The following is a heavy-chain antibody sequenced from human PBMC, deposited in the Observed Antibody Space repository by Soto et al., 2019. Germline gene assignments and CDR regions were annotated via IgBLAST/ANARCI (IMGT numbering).Heavy chain of an antibody. CDR1: GDTFSSYA. CDR3: ARDGSGYRSRASPMDV. V-gene: IGHV1-69*06. J-gene: IGHJ6*02. D-gene: IGHD3-22*01. Sequence: QVQLVQSGAEVKKPGSSVKVSCKASGDTFSSYAISWVRQAPGQGLEWMGGIIPIFGTANYAQKFQGRVTITADKSTSTAYMELSSLRSEDTAVYYCARDGSGYRSRASPMDVWGQGTTVTVSS. CDR2: IIPIFGTA.